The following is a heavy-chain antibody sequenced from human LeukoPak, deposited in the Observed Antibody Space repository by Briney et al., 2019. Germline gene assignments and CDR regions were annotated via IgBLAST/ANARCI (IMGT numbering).Heavy chain of an antibody. CDR1: GYTFSSYT. CDR2: IIPILGIA. Sequence: SVKVSCKASGYTFSSYTISWVRQAPGQGLEWMGRIIPILGIANYAQKFQGRVTITADKSTSTAYMELSSLRSEDTAVYYCARTIPYYYYYMDVWGKGTTVTVSS. J-gene: IGHJ6*03. CDR3: ARTIPYYYYYMDV. V-gene: IGHV1-69*02. D-gene: IGHD3-3*01.